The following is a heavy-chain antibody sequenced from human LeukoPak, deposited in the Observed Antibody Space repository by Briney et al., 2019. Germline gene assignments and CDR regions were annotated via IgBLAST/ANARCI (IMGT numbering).Heavy chain of an antibody. V-gene: IGHV4-39*01. Sequence: PSETLSLTCTVSGGSISSSSYYWGWIRQPPGKGLEWIGSIYYSGSTYYNPSLKSRVTISVDTSKNQFSLKLSSVTAADTAVYYCYYGDASDYWGQGTLVTVSS. D-gene: IGHD4-17*01. CDR2: IYYSGST. CDR1: GGSISSSSYY. J-gene: IGHJ4*02. CDR3: YYGDASDY.